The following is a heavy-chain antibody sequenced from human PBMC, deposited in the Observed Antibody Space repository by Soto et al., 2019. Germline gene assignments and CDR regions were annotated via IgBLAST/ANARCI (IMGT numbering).Heavy chain of an antibody. D-gene: IGHD2-2*01. CDR1: GFSLSTYHMG. V-gene: IGHV2-5*02. Sequence: QITLKESGPTLVRPAQTLTLTCDFSGFSLSTYHMGVAWIRQPPGKALEWLALIYWDDDQRYSPSLKDTLGISTDTYTNHVVLTITTIEPGALEKYFCTRAGASHLLSFDHWGQGPLVAVSS. CDR2: IYWDDDQ. J-gene: IGHJ4*02. CDR3: TRAGASHLLSFDH.